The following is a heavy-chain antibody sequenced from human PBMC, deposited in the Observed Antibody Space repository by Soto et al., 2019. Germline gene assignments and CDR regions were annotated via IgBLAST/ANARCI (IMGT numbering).Heavy chain of an antibody. J-gene: IGHJ3*02. V-gene: IGHV5-51*01. CDR3: VRGGSGATAADVFDT. CDR2: IYPGDSDT. D-gene: IGHD3-10*01. Sequence: PGESLKISCKGSGYSFTSYWIAWVRQMPGKGLEWMGIIYPGDSDTRYSPSFQGQVTISADESISTAYLQMDGLRVDDTAVYYCVRGGSGATAADVFDTWGQGTTVTVSS. CDR1: GYSFTSYW.